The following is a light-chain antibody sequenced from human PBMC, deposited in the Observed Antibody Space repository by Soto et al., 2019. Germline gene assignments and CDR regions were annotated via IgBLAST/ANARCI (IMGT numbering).Light chain of an antibody. CDR3: QKYNSAPPFT. J-gene: IGKJ3*01. CDR2: AAS. CDR1: QGISNY. V-gene: IGKV1-27*01. Sequence: DIQMTQSPSSLSASVGDRVTITCRASQGISNYLAWYQQKPGKVPKLLIYAASTLQSGVPSRFSGSGSGTDFSLTISSLQPEYFATYYCQKYNSAPPFTFGPGTKVDIK.